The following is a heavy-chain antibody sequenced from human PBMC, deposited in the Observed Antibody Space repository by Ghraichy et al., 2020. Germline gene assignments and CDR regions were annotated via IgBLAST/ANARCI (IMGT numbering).Heavy chain of an antibody. V-gene: IGHV3-48*03. CDR1: GFGFSSYE. CDR2: IDTSGSTV. CDR3: ARDHWYFNL. Sequence: RGSLRLSCAASGFGFSSYEMNWVRQAPGRGLEWVSYIDTSGSTVYYADSVKGRFTISRDNPKNSLFLQMNSLRAEDTAVYYCARDHWYFNLWGRGTLVTVSS. J-gene: IGHJ2*01.